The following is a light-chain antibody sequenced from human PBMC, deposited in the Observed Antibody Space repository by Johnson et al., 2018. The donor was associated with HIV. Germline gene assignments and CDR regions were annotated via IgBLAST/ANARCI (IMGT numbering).Light chain of an antibody. J-gene: IGLJ1*01. CDR3: GTWDSSLSSYV. CDR2: ENN. Sequence: QSVFTQPPSVSAAPGQKVTISCSGSSSNIENNYVSWYQQLPGTAPKLLIYENNRRPSGTPDRFSGSKSGTSATLGITGLQPGDEADYYCGTWDSSLSSYVFGTGTKVTVL. V-gene: IGLV1-51*02. CDR1: SSNIENNY.